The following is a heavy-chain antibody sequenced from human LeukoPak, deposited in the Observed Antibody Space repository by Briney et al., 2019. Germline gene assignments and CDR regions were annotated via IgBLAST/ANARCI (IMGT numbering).Heavy chain of an antibody. CDR1: GGSISTYY. V-gene: IGHV4-59*12. D-gene: IGHD5-24*01. CDR3: ARIDGYTDF. CDR2: IYHSGST. Sequence: PSEILSLTCTVSGGSISTYYWSWIRQPPGKGLEWIGYIYHSGSTKYNPSLKSRVTISVDTSKNQFSLKLSSVTAADTAVYYCARIDGYTDFWGQGTLVTVSS. J-gene: IGHJ4*02.